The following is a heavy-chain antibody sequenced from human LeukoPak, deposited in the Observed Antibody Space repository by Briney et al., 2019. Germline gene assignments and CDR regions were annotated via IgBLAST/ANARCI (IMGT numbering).Heavy chain of an antibody. CDR1: GYTVSSYG. D-gene: IGHD4-17*01. Sequence: SSVKVSFKASGYTVSSYGISWVRQAPGQPLEWMGWISAYNGNTNYAQKLQGRVTMTTDTSTNKAYMELRSLRSDDTAVYYCARDPQVYGDFDNWFDPWGEGTLVTVSS. CDR3: ARDPQVYGDFDNWFDP. J-gene: IGHJ5*02. V-gene: IGHV1-18*01. CDR2: ISAYNGNT.